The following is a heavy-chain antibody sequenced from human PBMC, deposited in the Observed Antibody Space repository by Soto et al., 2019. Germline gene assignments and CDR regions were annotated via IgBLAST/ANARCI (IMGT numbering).Heavy chain of an antibody. CDR1: GGFISSYY. D-gene: IGHD6-13*01. J-gene: IGHJ6*02. Sequence: LSLTFSVSGGFISSYYWSWVRQPPGKGLEWIGYINYSGSTSHNPSLKSRVTISVDKSKNQFSLNLSSVTAADTAMYYCARGGYSSSRYAMDVWGQGTTVTVSS. CDR2: INYSGST. V-gene: IGHV4-59*01. CDR3: ARGGYSSSRYAMDV.